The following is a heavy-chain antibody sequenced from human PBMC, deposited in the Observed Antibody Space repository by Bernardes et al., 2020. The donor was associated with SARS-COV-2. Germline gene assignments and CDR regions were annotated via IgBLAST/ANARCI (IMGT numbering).Heavy chain of an antibody. V-gene: IGHV3-23*01. J-gene: IGHJ4*02. Sequence: GGSLRPSRVAFGFNFKNYALGWVRQVTGKGLVWISGISGSGLVIQHANSVRGRIPVTRDDSKTTMYMEMNDLRAEDTAIYYCAKDSTVGSSIYGVLSFDSWGQGTLVTVSS. CDR3: AKDSTVGSSIYGVLSFDS. D-gene: IGHD3-3*01. CDR1: GFNFKNYA. CDR2: ISGSGLVI.